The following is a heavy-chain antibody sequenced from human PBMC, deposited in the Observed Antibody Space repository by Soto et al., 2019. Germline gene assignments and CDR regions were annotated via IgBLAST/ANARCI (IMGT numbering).Heavy chain of an antibody. D-gene: IGHD6-13*01. CDR2: IVPIYRTA. J-gene: IGHJ4*02. Sequence: GASVKVSCKASGGTFSSCRINWVRQAPGQGLEWVGGIVPIYRTADYAQEFQDRVTITADESARTAYMELRSQKAQDTAVYYCVRDSGAKLSSSWGQGTLVTVSS. V-gene: IGHV1-69*13. CDR3: VRDSGAKLSSS. CDR1: GGTFSSCR.